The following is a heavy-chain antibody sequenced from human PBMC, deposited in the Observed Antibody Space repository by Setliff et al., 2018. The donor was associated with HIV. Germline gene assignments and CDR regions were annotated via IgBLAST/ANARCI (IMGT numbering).Heavy chain of an antibody. Sequence: ASVKVSCKASGYNFSSNGITWVRQAPGQGLEWMGWMSTYSGNTDYAQNVQGSFTMTSDTSTTTAYMELRNLRSNDSAVYYCARTVKTTLGDLLSPYYYYMDLWGKGTTVTVSS. D-gene: IGHD3-16*01. CDR1: GYNFSSNG. J-gene: IGHJ6*03. V-gene: IGHV1-18*01. CDR3: ARTVKTTLGDLLSPYYYYMDL. CDR2: MSTYSGNT.